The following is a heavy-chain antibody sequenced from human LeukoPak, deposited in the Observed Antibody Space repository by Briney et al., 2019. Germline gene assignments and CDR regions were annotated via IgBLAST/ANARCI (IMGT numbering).Heavy chain of an antibody. D-gene: IGHD3-22*01. J-gene: IGHJ4*02. CDR2: INPIFGTA. CDR1: GGTFNSYA. CDR3: ATGYYYDSSGPWWGIDY. V-gene: IGHV1-69*13. Sequence: ASVNVSCNASGGTFNSYAISWVRQAPGQGHEWVGGINPIFGTANYAQKFQGRVTITADESTSTAYMELSSLRSEDTAVYYCATGYYYDSSGPWWGIDYWGQGTLVTVSS.